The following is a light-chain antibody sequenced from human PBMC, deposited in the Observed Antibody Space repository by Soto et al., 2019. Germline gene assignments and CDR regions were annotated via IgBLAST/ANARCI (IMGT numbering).Light chain of an antibody. CDR2: EVS. V-gene: IGLV2-18*02. CDR3: SSYTSSSTLEV. J-gene: IGLJ1*01. Sequence: QSVLTQPPSVSGSPGQSVTISCTGTSSDVGSYNRVSWYQQSPGTAPKLMIYEVSNRPSGVPDRFSGSKSGNTASLTISGLQAEDEADYYCSSYTSSSTLEVFGTGTKATVL. CDR1: SSDVGSYNR.